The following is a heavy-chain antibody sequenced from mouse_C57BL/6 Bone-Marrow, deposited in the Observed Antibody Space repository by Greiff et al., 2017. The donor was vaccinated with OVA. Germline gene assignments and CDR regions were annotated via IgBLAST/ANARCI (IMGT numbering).Heavy chain of an antibody. CDR3: ARHPLWLSGMDY. V-gene: IGHV5-12*01. Sequence: EVKVEESGGGLVKPGGSLKLSCAASGFTFSDYYMYWVRQTPEKGLEWVAYISNGGGSTYYPDTVKGRFTISRDNAKNTLYLQVSRLKSEDTAIYYCARHPLWLSGMDYWGQGTSVTVSS. CDR2: ISNGGGST. D-gene: IGHD2-2*01. J-gene: IGHJ4*01. CDR1: GFTFSDYY.